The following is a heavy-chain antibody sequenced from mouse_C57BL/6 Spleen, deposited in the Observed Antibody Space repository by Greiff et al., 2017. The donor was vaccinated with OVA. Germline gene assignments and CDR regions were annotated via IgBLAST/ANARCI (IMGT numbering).Heavy chain of an antibody. V-gene: IGHV1-82*01. D-gene: IGHD1-1*01. CDR1: GYAFSSSW. CDR2: IYPGDGDT. J-gene: IGHJ2*01. CDR3: AREDYGSS. Sequence: QVQLQQSGPELVKPGASVTISCKASGYAFSSSWMNWVKQRPGKGLEWIGRIYPGDGDTNYNGKFKGKATLTADKSSSTAYMQLSSLTSEDSAVYFCAREDYGSSWGQGTTLTVSS.